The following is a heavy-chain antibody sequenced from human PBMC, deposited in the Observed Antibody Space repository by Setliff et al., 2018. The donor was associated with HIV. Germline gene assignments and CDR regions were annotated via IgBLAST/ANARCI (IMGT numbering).Heavy chain of an antibody. CDR1: GGSVGSGSYY. V-gene: IGHV4-61*01. CDR3: ARDPPGYGDSNDY. D-gene: IGHD4-17*01. CDR2: IYYSGIT. Sequence: SETLSLTCTVSGGSVGSGSYYWSWIRQSPGKGLEWIGYIYYSGITTYNPSLKSRVTISIATSKNQFSLRLHSVTAADTAVYYCARDPPGYGDSNDYWGQGTLVTVSS. J-gene: IGHJ4*02.